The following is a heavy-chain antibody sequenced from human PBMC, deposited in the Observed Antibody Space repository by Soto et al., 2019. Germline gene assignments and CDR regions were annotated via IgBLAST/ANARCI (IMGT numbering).Heavy chain of an antibody. V-gene: IGHV1-46*01. J-gene: IGHJ6*02. CDR2: INPSGGST. CDR1: GYTFTSYY. CDR3: ARAIKEQQLARGYYYYYGMDV. D-gene: IGHD6-13*01. Sequence: GASVKVSCKASGYTFTSYYMHWVRQAPGQGLEWMGIINPSGGSTSYAQKFQGRVTMTRDTSTSTVYMELSSLRSEDTAVYYCARAIKEQQLARGYYYYYGMDVWGQGTTVTVSS.